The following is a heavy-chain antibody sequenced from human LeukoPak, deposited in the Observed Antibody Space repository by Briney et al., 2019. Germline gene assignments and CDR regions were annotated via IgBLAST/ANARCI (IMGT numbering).Heavy chain of an antibody. J-gene: IGHJ4*02. CDR3: TRSPTGISDPYHFDS. CDR1: GYSFSDYW. V-gene: IGHV5-51*01. D-gene: IGHD6-13*01. CDR2: IYPGDSDT. Sequence: GESLKISCKASGYSFSDYWIGWVRQMPGKGLEWMGIIYPGDSDTRYSPPFQGQVTISIDKSISTAYLQWSGLKASDTAVYYCTRSPTGISDPYHFDSWGQGTLVTVSS.